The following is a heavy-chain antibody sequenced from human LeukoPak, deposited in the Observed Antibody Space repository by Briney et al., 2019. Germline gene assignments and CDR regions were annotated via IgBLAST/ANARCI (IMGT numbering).Heavy chain of an antibody. Sequence: SETLSLTCTVSGGSISSYHWNWIRQPPGKGLEWIGYIYYSGSTNYNPSLKSRLTISVDTSKNQFSLKLISVTAADTAVYYCARDSSAWYFDYWGQGTLVTVSS. CDR1: GGSISSYH. D-gene: IGHD6-19*01. CDR2: IYYSGST. V-gene: IGHV4-59*12. J-gene: IGHJ4*02. CDR3: ARDSSAWYFDY.